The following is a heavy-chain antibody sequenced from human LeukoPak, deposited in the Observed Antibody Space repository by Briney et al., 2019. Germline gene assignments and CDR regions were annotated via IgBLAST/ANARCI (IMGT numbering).Heavy chain of an antibody. CDR1: GFTFSSYG. D-gene: IGHD3-3*01. V-gene: IGHV3-30*18. J-gene: IGHJ4*02. CDR2: ISYDGTNK. CDR3: AKAPPQEWLLSPGDY. Sequence: GGSLRLSCAASGFTFSSYGMHWVRQAPGKGLEWVAVISYDGTNKFYADSVKGRFTISRDNSKNTLYLQMNSLRAEDTAVYYCAKAPPQEWLLSPGDYWGQGTLVTVSS.